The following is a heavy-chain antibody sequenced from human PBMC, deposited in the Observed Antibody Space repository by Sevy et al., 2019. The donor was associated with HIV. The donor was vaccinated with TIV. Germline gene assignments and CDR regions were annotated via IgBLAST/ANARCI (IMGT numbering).Heavy chain of an antibody. CDR2: IKQDESEK. J-gene: IGHJ4*02. D-gene: IGHD3-22*01. CDR1: GFSFSNYW. V-gene: IGHV3-7*04. CDR3: ARGNSGSFDY. Sequence: GGSLRLSCAASGFSFSNYWMHWVRQAPGKGLEWVANIKQDESEKDYVASVKGRFTISRDNVKNSLYLQMNSLRPEDTAVYYCARGNSGSFDYWGQGTLVTVSS.